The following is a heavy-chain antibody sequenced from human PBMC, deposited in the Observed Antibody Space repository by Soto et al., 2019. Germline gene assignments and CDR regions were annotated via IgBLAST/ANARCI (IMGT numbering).Heavy chain of an antibody. V-gene: IGHV4-31*03. D-gene: IGHD2-21*02. CDR2: ISYSGST. J-gene: IGHJ6*02. CDR1: GGSVGSGSYF. CDR3: AGVVTAAYYYYGMDV. Sequence: PSETLSLTCTVSGGSVGSGSYFWSWIRQHPGKGLELIGYISYSGSTYYNPSLQSRVIISVDTSKNQFSLKLSSVTAADTAVYYCAGVVTAAYYYYGMDVWGQGTTVTVSS.